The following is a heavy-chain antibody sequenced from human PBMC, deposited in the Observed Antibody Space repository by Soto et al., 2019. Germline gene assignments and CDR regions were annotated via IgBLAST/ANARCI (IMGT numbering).Heavy chain of an antibody. CDR1: GFSFSSYS. CDR3: AKDSSSVYYDSSGPFDP. V-gene: IGHV3-21*01. Sequence: GGSLRLSCAASGFSFSSYSMNWVRQAPGKGLEWVSSISGSSTYIYYADSVKGRFTISRDNAKNSLYLQMNSLRAEDTAVYYCAKDSSSVYYDSSGPFDPWGQGTLVTVSS. CDR2: ISGSSTYI. J-gene: IGHJ5*02. D-gene: IGHD3-22*01.